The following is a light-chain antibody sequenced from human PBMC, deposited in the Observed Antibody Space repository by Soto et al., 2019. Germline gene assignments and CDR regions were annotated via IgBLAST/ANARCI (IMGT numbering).Light chain of an antibody. CDR1: SSDVGGYDY. CDR3: SSYGGNNESV. Sequence: SVLTQPPSPSGSPGQSGTISPTATSSDVGGYDYVSWYQQHPGKAPQFIIYGVNKRPSGVPDRFSGSKSGNTGSLTVFGLQAEDEADYYCSSYGGNNESVYGTGTTVTVL. CDR2: GVN. J-gene: IGLJ1*01. V-gene: IGLV2-8*01.